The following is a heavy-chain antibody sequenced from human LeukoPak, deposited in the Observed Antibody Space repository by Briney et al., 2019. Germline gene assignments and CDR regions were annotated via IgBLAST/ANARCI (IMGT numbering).Heavy chain of an antibody. J-gene: IGHJ4*02. CDR2: ISYDGSNK. CDR1: GFTFSSYA. V-gene: IGHV3-30-3*01. CDR3: ARQIRYFDWLPQATPDY. Sequence: GGSLRLPCAASGFTFSSYAMHWVRQAPGKGLEWVAVISYDGSNKYYADSVKGRFTISRDNSKNTLYLQMNSLRAEDTAVYYCARQIRYFDWLPQATPDYWGQGTLVAVSS. D-gene: IGHD3-9*01.